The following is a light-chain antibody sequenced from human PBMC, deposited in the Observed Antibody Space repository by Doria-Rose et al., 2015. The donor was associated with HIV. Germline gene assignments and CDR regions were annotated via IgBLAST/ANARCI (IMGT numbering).Light chain of an antibody. CDR2: AAS. Sequence: DIRMTQSPSSLSASVGDRVTITCRSSQSIDTYLNWYQQKPGKAPKVLIYAASTLHSGVPLRFSGSGSGTDFTLTIASLQPEDFAIYHCQQSYSTPYTFGQGTKLEIK. CDR3: QQSYSTPYT. V-gene: IGKV1-39*01. CDR1: QSIDTY. J-gene: IGKJ2*01.